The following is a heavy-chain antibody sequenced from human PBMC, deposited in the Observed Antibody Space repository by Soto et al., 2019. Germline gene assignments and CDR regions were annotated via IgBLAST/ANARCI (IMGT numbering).Heavy chain of an antibody. CDR3: PRSPSQTYNRFDT. V-gene: IGHV6-1*01. CDR1: GDSVSSNSAA. CDR2: TYYRSKWYN. Sequence: SQTLSLTCAISGDSVSSNSAAWNWIRQSPSRGLEWLGRTYYRSKWYNDYAHSVKSRITINPDTSKNQFSLQLNSVTPEDTALSYCPRSPSQTYNRFDTWGQGTLVTVSS. J-gene: IGHJ5*02.